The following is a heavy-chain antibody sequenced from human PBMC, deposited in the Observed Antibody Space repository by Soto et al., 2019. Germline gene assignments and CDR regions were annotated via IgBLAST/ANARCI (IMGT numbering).Heavy chain of an antibody. J-gene: IGHJ6*02. CDR2: ISGYNGDT. V-gene: IGHV1-18*01. CDR3: ARVKIFGADTSPPYNSGMDV. D-gene: IGHD3-3*01. CDR1: GYTFSRYG. Sequence: QALLVQSGGEVKNPGVSVKVSCKASGYTFSRYGFNWVRQAPGHGLEWMGRISGYNGDTKYSQKFQDRVTMTTAKSTNTAYMDLRSLTSGDTAVYYCARVKIFGADTSPPYNSGMDVWGQGTTVTVSS.